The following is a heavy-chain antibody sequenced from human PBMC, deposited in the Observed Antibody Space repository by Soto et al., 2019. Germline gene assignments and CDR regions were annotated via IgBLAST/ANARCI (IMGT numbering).Heavy chain of an antibody. Sequence: EVQLVESGGDLVQPGGSLRLSCAASGFTVSSNYMSWVRQAPGKGLEWVSIIYAGGATYYADSVKGRFTISRDNSKNTLYLQMNTLRAEDTAVYYCATRISVTGAADYWGQGALVTVSP. CDR3: ATRISVTGAADY. V-gene: IGHV3-66*01. CDR2: IYAGGAT. J-gene: IGHJ4*02. CDR1: GFTVSSNY. D-gene: IGHD2-21*02.